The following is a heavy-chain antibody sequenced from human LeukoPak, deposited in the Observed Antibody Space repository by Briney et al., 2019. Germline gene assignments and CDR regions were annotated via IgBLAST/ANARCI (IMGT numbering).Heavy chain of an antibody. Sequence: ASVTVSCKASGGTFSSYAISWVRQAPGQGLEWMGRIIPILGIANYAQKFQGRVTITADKSTSTAYMELSSLRSEDTAVYYCAREAAVAARTFDYWGQGTLVTVSS. CDR1: GGTFSSYA. CDR2: IIPILGIA. D-gene: IGHD6-19*01. V-gene: IGHV1-69*04. J-gene: IGHJ4*02. CDR3: AREAAVAARTFDY.